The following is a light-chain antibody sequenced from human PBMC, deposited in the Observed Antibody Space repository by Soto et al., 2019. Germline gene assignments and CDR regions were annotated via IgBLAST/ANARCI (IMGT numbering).Light chain of an antibody. J-gene: IGKJ5*01. V-gene: IGKV3-11*01. CDR1: QNVNSN. CDR3: QQRSNWPPIT. CDR2: GAS. Sequence: EIVMTQSPATLSVSPGERATLSCRASQNVNSNLAWYQQKPGQAPRLHIYGASTRATGIPARFSGSGSGTDFTLTISSLEPEDFAVYYCQQRSNWPPITFGQGTRLEI.